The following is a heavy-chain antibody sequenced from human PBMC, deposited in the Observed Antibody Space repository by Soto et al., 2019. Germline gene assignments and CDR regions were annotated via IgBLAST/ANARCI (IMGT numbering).Heavy chain of an antibody. CDR2: ISYDGSNK. CDR3: AREGGSYLRSIDY. V-gene: IGHV3-30-3*01. D-gene: IGHD1-26*01. CDR1: GFTFSSYA. Sequence: SGGSLRLSCAASGFTFSSYAMHWVRQAPGKGLEWVAVISYDGSNKYYADSVKGRFTISRDNSKNTLYLQMNSLRAEDTAVYYCAREGGSYLRSIDYWGQGTLVTVSS. J-gene: IGHJ4*02.